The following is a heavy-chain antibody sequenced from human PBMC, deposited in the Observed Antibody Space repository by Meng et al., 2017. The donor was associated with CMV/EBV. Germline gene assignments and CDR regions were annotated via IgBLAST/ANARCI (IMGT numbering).Heavy chain of an antibody. V-gene: IGHV3-11*01. CDR3: AKAPPRITIFGVASRTGWFDP. Sequence: GGSLRLSCAASGFTFSAYYMSWIRQAPGKGLEWVSYISSSGSTIYYADSVKGRFTISRDNAKNSLYLQMNSLRAEDTAVYYCAKAPPRITIFGVASRTGWFDPWGQGTLVTVSS. J-gene: IGHJ5*02. D-gene: IGHD3-3*01. CDR1: GFTFSAYY. CDR2: ISSSGSTI.